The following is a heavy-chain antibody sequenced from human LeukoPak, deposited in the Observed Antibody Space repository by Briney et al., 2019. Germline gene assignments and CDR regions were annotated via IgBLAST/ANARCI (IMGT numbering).Heavy chain of an antibody. Sequence: GGSLRLSCAASGXTVSSDHMSWVRQAPGKGLEWVSVIYAGGSTYYADYVKDRFTISRDNFKNTVFLQMNSLRAEDTAVYYCARVWELSFDYWGQGTLVTVSS. CDR3: ARVWELSFDY. J-gene: IGHJ4*02. CDR2: IYAGGST. D-gene: IGHD1-26*01. CDR1: GXTVSSDH. V-gene: IGHV3-53*01.